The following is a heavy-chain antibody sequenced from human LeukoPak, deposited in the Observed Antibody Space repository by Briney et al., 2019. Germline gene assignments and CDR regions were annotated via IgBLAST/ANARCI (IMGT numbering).Heavy chain of an antibody. CDR1: GDADY. V-gene: IGHV4-4*07. CDR3: AKGAGGFSYYNWFDP. D-gene: IGHD5-18*01. Sequence: PSETLSLTCTVSGDADYWNWIRQPAGKGLEWIGRIYNNESTWSNPSLKSRVSMSIDTSKNQFSLKLSSVTAADAAVYYCAKGAGGFSYYNWFDPWGQGTLVTVSS. J-gene: IGHJ5*02. CDR2: IYNNEST.